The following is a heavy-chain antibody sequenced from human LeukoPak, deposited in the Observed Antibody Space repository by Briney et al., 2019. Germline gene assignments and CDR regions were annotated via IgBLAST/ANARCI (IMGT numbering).Heavy chain of an antibody. CDR1: GFTVSSNY. D-gene: IGHD3-16*01. J-gene: IGHJ4*02. V-gene: IGHV3-53*01. CDR3: ARGGNGPFDY. Sequence: GGSLRLSCAASGFTVSSNYMSWVRQAPGKGLEWVSIIYSGGGTYYADSVKGRFTFSRDNSKNTLYLQINSLRAEDTAVYYRARGGNGPFDYWGQGTLVTVSS. CDR2: IYSGGGT.